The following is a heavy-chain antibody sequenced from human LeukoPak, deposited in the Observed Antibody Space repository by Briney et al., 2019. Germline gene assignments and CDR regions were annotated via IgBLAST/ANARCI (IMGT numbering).Heavy chain of an antibody. Sequence: SQTLSLTCAVYGGSFSGYYWSWIRQHPGKGLEWIGYIYYSGSTYYNPSLKSRVTISVDTSKNQFSLKLSSVTAADTAVYYCAREEMNYYDSSGALDIWGQGTMVTVSS. D-gene: IGHD3-22*01. CDR3: AREEMNYYDSSGALDI. J-gene: IGHJ3*02. CDR1: GGSFSGYY. V-gene: IGHV4-31*11. CDR2: IYYSGST.